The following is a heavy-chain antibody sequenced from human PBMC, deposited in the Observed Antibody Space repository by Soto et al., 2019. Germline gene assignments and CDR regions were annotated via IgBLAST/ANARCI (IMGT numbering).Heavy chain of an antibody. J-gene: IGHJ4*02. D-gene: IGHD2-15*01. V-gene: IGHV1-24*01. Sequence: ASVEVSCKVSGYTLTELSMHWVRQAPGKGLEWMGGFDPEDGETIYAQKFQGRVTMTEDTSTDTAYMELSSLRSEDTAVYYCAKDLGVVAAKAYWGQGTLVTVSS. CDR2: FDPEDGET. CDR1: GYTLTELS. CDR3: AKDLGVVAAKAY.